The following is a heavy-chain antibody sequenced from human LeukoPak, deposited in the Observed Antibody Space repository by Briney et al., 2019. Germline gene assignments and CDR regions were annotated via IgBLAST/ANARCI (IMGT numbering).Heavy chain of an antibody. V-gene: IGHV4-59*08. D-gene: IGHD3-9*01. Sequence: SETLSLTCTVSGGSISSYYWSWIRQPPGKGLDWFGYISYSGSTNYNPSLKSRVTISIDTSKNQFSLKLRSVTAADTAIYYCARQGYDILTGYIDAFDIWGQGTMVTVSS. CDR2: ISYSGST. J-gene: IGHJ3*02. CDR3: ARQGYDILTGYIDAFDI. CDR1: GGSISSYY.